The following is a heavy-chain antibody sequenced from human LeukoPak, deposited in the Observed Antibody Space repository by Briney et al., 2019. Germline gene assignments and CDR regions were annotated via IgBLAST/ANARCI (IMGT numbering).Heavy chain of an antibody. Sequence: GGSLRLSCAASGFTFSSYAMHWVRQAPGKGLGWVAVISYDGSNKYYADSVKGRFTISRDNSKNTLYLQMNSLRAEDTAVYYCARGYYYDSSGYYTEGYFDYWGQGTLVTVSS. CDR2: ISYDGSNK. J-gene: IGHJ4*02. CDR1: GFTFSSYA. V-gene: IGHV3-30*14. D-gene: IGHD3-22*01. CDR3: ARGYYYDSSGYYTEGYFDY.